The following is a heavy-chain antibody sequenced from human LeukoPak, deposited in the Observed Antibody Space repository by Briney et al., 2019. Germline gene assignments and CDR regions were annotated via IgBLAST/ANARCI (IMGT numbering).Heavy chain of an antibody. CDR3: ARGLHVWNWFDP. CDR1: GYTFTGYY. Sequence: ASVKVSCKASGYTFTGYYMHWVRQAPGQGLEWMGWINPNSGGTNYAQKLQGRVTMTTDTSTSTAYMELRSLRSDDTAVYYCARGLHVWNWFDPWGQGTLVTVSS. D-gene: IGHD3-3*02. V-gene: IGHV1-2*02. CDR2: INPNSGGT. J-gene: IGHJ5*02.